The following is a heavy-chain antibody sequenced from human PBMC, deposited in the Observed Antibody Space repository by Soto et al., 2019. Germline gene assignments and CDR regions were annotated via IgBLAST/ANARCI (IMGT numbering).Heavy chain of an antibody. Sequence: PSETLSLTCAVYGGSFIGYWNWVRQPPGKGLEWIGTFHYSGRTYYSPSLESRVTISVDTSKNQFSLKVSSVTAADTAVFYCARLAGYCSGTNCYGYYGMDVWGQGTTVTVSS. CDR1: GGSFIGY. J-gene: IGHJ6*02. CDR2: FHYSGRT. D-gene: IGHD2-2*01. CDR3: ARLAGYCSGTNCYGYYGMDV. V-gene: IGHV4-34*01.